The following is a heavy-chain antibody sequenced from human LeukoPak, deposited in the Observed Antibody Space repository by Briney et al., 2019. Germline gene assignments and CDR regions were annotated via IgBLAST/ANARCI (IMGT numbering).Heavy chain of an antibody. CDR2: IHYSGST. D-gene: IGHD1-1*01. J-gene: IGHJ4*02. CDR1: GGSISSSSYY. CDR3: ARWNEGFDY. Sequence: SETLSLTCTVSGGSISSSSYYWGWIRQPPGKGLEWIGYIHYSGSTNYNPSLKSRVTISVDTSKNQFSLMLSSVTAADTAVYYCARWNEGFDYWGQGTLVTVSS. V-gene: IGHV4-61*05.